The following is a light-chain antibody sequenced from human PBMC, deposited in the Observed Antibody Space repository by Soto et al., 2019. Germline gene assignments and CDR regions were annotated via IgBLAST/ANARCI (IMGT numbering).Light chain of an antibody. V-gene: IGKV1-5*01. Sequence: DIQMTQSPSTLSASVGDRVTITCRASQSISRWVAWYQQKPGKAPKLLIYDASSLESGVPSRFSGSGSGTEFTLTISSLQPGDFATYYCQQYNHYSTFGQGTKLEIK. CDR2: DAS. CDR3: QQYNHYST. CDR1: QSISRW. J-gene: IGKJ2*01.